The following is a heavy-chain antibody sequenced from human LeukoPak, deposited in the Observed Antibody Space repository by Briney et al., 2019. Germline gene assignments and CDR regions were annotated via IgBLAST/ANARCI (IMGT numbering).Heavy chain of an antibody. CDR1: GYSFTNFW. CDR3: ARRSGGYFDY. CDR2: IHPGDSDT. D-gene: IGHD1-26*01. J-gene: IGHJ4*02. Sequence: GEALKISCKGSGYSFTNFWIGWVRQMPGKGLEWMGIIHPGDSDTRYSPSFQGQVTISADKSISTAYLQWNSLKASDTAMYYCARRSGGYFDYWGQGTLVTVSS. V-gene: IGHV5-51*01.